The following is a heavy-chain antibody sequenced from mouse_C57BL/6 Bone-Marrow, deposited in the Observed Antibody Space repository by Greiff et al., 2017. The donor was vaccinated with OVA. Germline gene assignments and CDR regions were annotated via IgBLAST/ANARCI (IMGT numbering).Heavy chain of an antibody. Sequence: EVKLMESGEGLVKPGGSLKLSCAASGFTFSSYAMSWVRQTPEKRLEWVAYISSGGDYIYYADTVKGRFTISRDNARNTLYLQMSSLKSRDTAMYYCTTSTDYFDYWGQGTTLTVSS. J-gene: IGHJ2*01. CDR3: TTSTDYFDY. V-gene: IGHV5-9-1*02. CDR1: GFTFSSYA. CDR2: ISSGGDYI. D-gene: IGHD1-1*01.